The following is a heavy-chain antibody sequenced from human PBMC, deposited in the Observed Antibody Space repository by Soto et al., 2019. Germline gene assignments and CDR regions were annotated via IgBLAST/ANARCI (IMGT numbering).Heavy chain of an antibody. J-gene: IGHJ5*02. D-gene: IGHD3-3*01. Sequence: LALTCTVTGGAISGSSWTGIRQSDGEGLEWIGRIYSSGSTNYNPSLKSRVTISLDTSMNYFSLRLSSVTAADTAVYYCARGQRFSDWFDPWGQGTLVTVSS. CDR1: GGAISGSS. V-gene: IGHV4-4*07. CDR2: IYSSGST. CDR3: ARGQRFSDWFDP.